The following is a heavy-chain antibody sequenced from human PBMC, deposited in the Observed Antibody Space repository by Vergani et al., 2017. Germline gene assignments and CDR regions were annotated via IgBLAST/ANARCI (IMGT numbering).Heavy chain of an antibody. CDR3: ARGNCSVNCPKYNWLAP. D-gene: IGHD2-15*01. V-gene: IGHV4-61*02. CDR2: IYPNGNG. Sequence: QVKLQELGPGLLKPSQTLSLTCTVSGESIRSGSHYWTWIRQPAGRGLEWIGRIYPNGNGNYNESLRSRLTMSIDTSRSQFSLSLSSVTAADTAVYYCARGNCSVNCPKYNWLAPWGRGILVTVSS. J-gene: IGHJ5*02. CDR1: GESIRSGSHY.